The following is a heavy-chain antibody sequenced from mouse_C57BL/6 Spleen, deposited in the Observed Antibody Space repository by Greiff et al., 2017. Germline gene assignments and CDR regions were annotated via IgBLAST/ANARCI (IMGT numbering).Heavy chain of an antibody. V-gene: IGHV2-9*01. D-gene: IGHD1-1*01. CDR3: AKRSYYGSRDYAMDY. CDR2: IWGGGST. Sequence: VKVEESGPGLVAPSQSLSITCTVSGFSLTSYGVDWVRQPPGKGLEWLGVIWGGGSTNYNSALMSRLSISKDNSKSQVFLKMNRLQTDDTAMYYCAKRSYYGSRDYAMDYWGQGTSVTVSS. J-gene: IGHJ4*01. CDR1: GFSLTSYG.